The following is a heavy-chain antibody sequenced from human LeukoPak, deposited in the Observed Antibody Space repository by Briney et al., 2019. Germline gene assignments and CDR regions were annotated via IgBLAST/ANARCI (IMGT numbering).Heavy chain of an antibody. V-gene: IGHV3-23*01. D-gene: IGHD4-17*01. J-gene: IGHJ4*02. CDR1: EFTFSSDA. CDR2: ISGSGGST. CDR3: AKDPSYGDYVSGYFDY. Sequence: PGGSLRLSCAASEFTFSSDAMSWVRQAPGKGLEWVSAISGSGGSTYYADSVKGRFTISRDNSKNTLYLQMNSLRAEDTAVYYCAKDPSYGDYVSGYFDYWGQGTLVTVSS.